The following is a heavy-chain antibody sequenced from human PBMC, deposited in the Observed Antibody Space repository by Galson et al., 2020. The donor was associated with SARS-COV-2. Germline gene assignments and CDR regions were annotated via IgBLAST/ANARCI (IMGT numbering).Heavy chain of an antibody. CDR1: GGSFSGYY. D-gene: IGHD5-12*01. CDR3: ARYGPRWGSGGYSGYGFYGTKTHFDY. CDR2: INHSGST. V-gene: IGHV4-34*01. J-gene: IGHJ4*02. Sequence: SETLSLTCAVYGGSFSGYYWSWIRQPPGKGLEWIGEINHSGSTNYNPSLKSRVTISVDTSKNQFSLKLSSVTAADTAVYYCARYGPRWGSGGYSGYGFYGTKTHFDYWGQGTLVTVSS.